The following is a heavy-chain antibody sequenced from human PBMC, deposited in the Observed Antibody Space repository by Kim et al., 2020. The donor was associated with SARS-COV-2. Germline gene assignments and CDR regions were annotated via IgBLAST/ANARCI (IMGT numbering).Heavy chain of an antibody. V-gene: IGHV1-18*01. CDR1: GYTFTSYG. CDR3: ARTQFHTYIVATIPNYYYYGMDV. Sequence: ASVKVSCKASGYTFTSYGISWVRQAPGQGLEWMGWISAYNGHTNYAQKLQGRVTMTTDTSTSTAYMELRSLRSDDTAVYYCARTQFHTYIVATIPNYYYYGMDVWGQGTTVTVSS. CDR2: ISAYNGHT. J-gene: IGHJ6*02. D-gene: IGHD5-12*01.